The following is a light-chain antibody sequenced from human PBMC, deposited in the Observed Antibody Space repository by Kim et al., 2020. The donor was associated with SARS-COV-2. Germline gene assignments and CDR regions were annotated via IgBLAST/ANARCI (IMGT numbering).Light chain of an antibody. V-gene: IGKV1-39*01. CDR1: QSVSGW. Sequence: DIQMTQSPSSLSASVGDRVTITCRASQSVSGWLNWYQQKPGKAPHLLIYRTSTLQTGVPPRFSGSASGTDFTLTINTLQPEDFATYYCQQSYNFPRTFGQGTKVDIQ. J-gene: IGKJ1*01. CDR2: RTS. CDR3: QQSYNFPRT.